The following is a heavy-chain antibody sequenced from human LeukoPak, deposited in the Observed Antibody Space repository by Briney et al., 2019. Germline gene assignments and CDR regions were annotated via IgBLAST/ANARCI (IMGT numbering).Heavy chain of an antibody. V-gene: IGHV3-11*05. Sequence: RGSLRLSCAASGFTFSDYYMSWIRQAPGKGLEWVSYISSSSSYTNYADSVKGRFTISRDNAKNSLYLQMNSLRAEDTAVYYCARAPFTSDTAMVLYFDYWGQGTLVTVSS. J-gene: IGHJ4*02. CDR1: GFTFSDYY. CDR2: ISSSSSYT. D-gene: IGHD5-18*01. CDR3: ARAPFTSDTAMVLYFDY.